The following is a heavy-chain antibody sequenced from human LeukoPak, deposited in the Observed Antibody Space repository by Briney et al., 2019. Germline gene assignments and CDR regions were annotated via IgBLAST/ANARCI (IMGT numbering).Heavy chain of an antibody. CDR1: GFTFSSYI. J-gene: IGHJ3*02. D-gene: IGHD2-15*01. Sequence: GGSLRLSCAASGFTFSSYIMNWVRQAPGKGLEWVSSISSSSSYIYYADSVKGRFTISRDKAKNTLCLQMNSRRVEDTAVYDCAREPSLQQVVDIWGQGTMVTVSS. CDR2: ISSSSSYI. CDR3: AREPSLQQVVDI. V-gene: IGHV3-21*01.